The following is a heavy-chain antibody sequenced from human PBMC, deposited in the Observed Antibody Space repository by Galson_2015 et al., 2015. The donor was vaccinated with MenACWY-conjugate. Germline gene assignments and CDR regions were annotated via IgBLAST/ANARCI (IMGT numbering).Heavy chain of an antibody. CDR3: ARGGRGYSYGLGY. D-gene: IGHD5-18*01. V-gene: IGHV3-48*04. J-gene: IGHJ4*02. Sequence: LRLSCAASGFAFSSYSMNWVRQAPGKGLEWVSYISSSSSTIYYADSVKGRFTISRDNAKNSLYLQMNSLRAEDTAVYYCARGGRGYSYGLGYWGQGTLVTVSS. CDR1: GFAFSSYS. CDR2: ISSSSSTI.